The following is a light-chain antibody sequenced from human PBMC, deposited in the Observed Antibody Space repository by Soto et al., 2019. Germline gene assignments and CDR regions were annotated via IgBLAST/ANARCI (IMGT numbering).Light chain of an antibody. V-gene: IGKV4-1*01. Sequence: DIVMTQSPDSLAVSLGERATINCKSSQSVLYSSNNKNYLAWYQQKPGQPPKLLIYWASTRESGVPDRFSGSGSGTDFTLTISXXXXXDVAVYYCQQYYSTPYTFGQGTKLEIK. CDR1: QSVLYSSNNKNY. J-gene: IGKJ2*01. CDR2: WAS. CDR3: QQYYSTPYT.